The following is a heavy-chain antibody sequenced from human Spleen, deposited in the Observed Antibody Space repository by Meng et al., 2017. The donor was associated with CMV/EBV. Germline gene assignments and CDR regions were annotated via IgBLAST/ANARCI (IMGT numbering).Heavy chain of an antibody. CDR3: ARTRPVAAAGTGGMDV. Sequence: ASVKVSCKASGYTFTRFGISWVRQAPGQGLEWMGWISPYNGNTKYGPNFQDRVSMTTDTSTSTAYMELRSLRSDDTAVYYCARTRPVAAAGTGGMDVWGQGTTVTVSS. D-gene: IGHD6-13*01. V-gene: IGHV1-18*01. CDR2: ISPYNGNT. J-gene: IGHJ6*02. CDR1: GYTFTRFG.